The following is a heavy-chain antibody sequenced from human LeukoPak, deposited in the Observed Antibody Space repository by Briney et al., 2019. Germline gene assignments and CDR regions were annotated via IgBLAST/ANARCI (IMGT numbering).Heavy chain of an antibody. CDR2: IYYSGST. CDR1: GGPISSSNYY. J-gene: IGHJ6*03. V-gene: IGHV4-39*01. Sequence: SETLSLTCTVSGGPISSSNYYWGWIRQPPGEGLEWIGNIYYSGSTYYNPSLKSRVTISVDTSKNQFSLKVSSVTAADTAVYFCARQGTVTTIYYYYYMDVWGKGTTVTVSS. CDR3: ARQGTVTTIYYYYYMDV. D-gene: IGHD4-17*01.